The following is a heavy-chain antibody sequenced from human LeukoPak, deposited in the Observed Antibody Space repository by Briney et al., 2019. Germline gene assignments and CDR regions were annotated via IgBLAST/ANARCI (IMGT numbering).Heavy chain of an antibody. CDR3: ARDGGYGSGSYYFDH. D-gene: IGHD3-10*01. CDR2: IYHSGST. V-gene: IGHV4-30-2*01. Sequence: SQTLSLTCTVSGGSISSGSYYWSWIRQPPGKGLEWIGYIYHSGSTYYNPSLKSRVTISVDRSKNQFSLKLSSVTAADTAVYYCARDGGYGSGSYYFDHWGQGTLVTVSS. J-gene: IGHJ4*02. CDR1: GGSISSGSYY.